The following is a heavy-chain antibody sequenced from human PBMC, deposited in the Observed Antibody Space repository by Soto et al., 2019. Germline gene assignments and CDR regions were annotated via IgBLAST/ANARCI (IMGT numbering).Heavy chain of an antibody. CDR2: IYYNGNA. CDR1: GGSISSSTYY. CDR3: ARHPTVATTSTWYFDF. D-gene: IGHD4-17*01. V-gene: IGHV4-39*01. J-gene: IGHJ2*01. Sequence: QVQLQESGPGLVKASETLSLTCTVSGGSISSSTYYWGWIRQPPGKGLEWIGSIYYNGNAYYNPSLTTRATISRDTSMNHLSLKLSSVAAEDTAVYYCARHPTVATTSTWYFDFWGRGTLATVSS.